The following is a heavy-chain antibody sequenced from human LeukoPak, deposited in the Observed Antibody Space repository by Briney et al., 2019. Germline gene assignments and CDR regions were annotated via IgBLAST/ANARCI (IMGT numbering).Heavy chain of an antibody. Sequence: GGSLRLSCAASGFTFSSYGMHWVRQAPGKGLEWVAAISYDGSNKYYADSVKGRFTISRDNSKNTLYLQMNSLRAEDTAVYYCARASDLYFDYWGQGTLVTVSS. CDR1: GFTFSSYG. CDR3: ARASDLYFDY. CDR2: ISYDGSNK. V-gene: IGHV3-30*19. J-gene: IGHJ4*02.